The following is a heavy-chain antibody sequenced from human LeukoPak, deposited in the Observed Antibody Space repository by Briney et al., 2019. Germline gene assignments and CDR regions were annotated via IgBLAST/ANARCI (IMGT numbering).Heavy chain of an antibody. Sequence: GGSLRLSCAASGFTFSSYAMSWVGQAPGKGLEWVSAISGGGGSTYYTDSVKGRFTISRDNSKNTLYLQMNSLRAEDTAVYYCAKVGESGGVWKYYFDYWGQGTLVTVSS. CDR2: ISGGGGST. CDR3: AKVGESGGVWKYYFDY. J-gene: IGHJ4*02. D-gene: IGHD2-8*02. CDR1: GFTFSSYA. V-gene: IGHV3-23*01.